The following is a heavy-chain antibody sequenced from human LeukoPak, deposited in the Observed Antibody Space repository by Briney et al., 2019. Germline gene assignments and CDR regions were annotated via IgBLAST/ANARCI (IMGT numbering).Heavy chain of an antibody. Sequence: SQTLSLPCTVSGGSIISGSYYWSWIRQPAGKGLEWIGYIYYTGSTSYNPSLKSRVTMSLDASKNQFSLELNSVTPADTAVYYCARGGNYWPQWWFDPWGRGTLVSVSS. CDR1: GGSIISGSYY. D-gene: IGHD1-26*01. CDR3: ARGGNYWPQWWFDP. J-gene: IGHJ5*02. V-gene: IGHV4-61*10. CDR2: IYYTGST.